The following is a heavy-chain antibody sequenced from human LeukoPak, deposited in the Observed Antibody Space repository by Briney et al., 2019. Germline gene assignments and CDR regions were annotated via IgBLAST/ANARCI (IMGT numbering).Heavy chain of an antibody. CDR3: AKESYYDSSGYYSYFDY. D-gene: IGHD3-22*01. CDR2: IRYDGSNK. CDR1: GFTFSSYG. J-gene: IGHJ4*02. V-gene: IGHV3-30*02. Sequence: GGSLRLSCAASGFTFSSYGMHWVRQAPGKGLEWVAFIRYDGSNKYYADSVKGRFTISRANSKNTLYLQMNSLRADDTAVYYCAKESYYDSSGYYSYFDYWGQGTLVTVSS.